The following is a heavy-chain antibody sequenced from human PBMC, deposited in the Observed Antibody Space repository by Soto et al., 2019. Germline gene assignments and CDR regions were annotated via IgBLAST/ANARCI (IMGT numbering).Heavy chain of an antibody. CDR3: ARGYDSSGYSEYFQH. D-gene: IGHD3-22*01. J-gene: IGHJ1*01. CDR1: GYTFTSYG. CDR2: ISAYNGNT. V-gene: IGHV1-18*01. Sequence: ASVKVSCKESGYTFTSYGLSWLRQAPGQGLEWMGWISAYNGNTNYAQKLQGRVTMTTDTSTSTAYMELRSLRSDDTAVYYCARGYDSSGYSEYFQHWGQGTLVTVSS.